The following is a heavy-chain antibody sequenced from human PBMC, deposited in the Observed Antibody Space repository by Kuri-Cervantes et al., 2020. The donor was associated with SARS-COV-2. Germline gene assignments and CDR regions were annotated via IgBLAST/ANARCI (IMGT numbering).Heavy chain of an antibody. Sequence: GESLKISCAASGFTFSSYGMHWVRQAPGKGLEWVAVISYDGSNKYYADSVKGRFTISRDNSKNTLYLQMNSLRAEDTAVYYCSLTAIRFRSKTMFDYWGQGTLVTVSS. J-gene: IGHJ4*02. CDR2: ISYDGSNK. CDR3: SLTAIRFRSKTMFDY. CDR1: GFTFSSYG. V-gene: IGHV3-30*03. D-gene: IGHD2-21*02.